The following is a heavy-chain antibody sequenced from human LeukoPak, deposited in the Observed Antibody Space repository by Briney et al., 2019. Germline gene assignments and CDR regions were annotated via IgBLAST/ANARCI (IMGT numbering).Heavy chain of an antibody. CDR1: GFTFSSYG. CDR3: ASKVSVTSYYYYYYYMDV. CDR2: IRYDGSNK. D-gene: IGHD4-17*01. J-gene: IGHJ6*03. V-gene: IGHV3-30*02. Sequence: GGSLRLSCAASGFTFSSYGMHWVRQAPGKGLEWVAFIRYDGSNKYYADSVKGRFTISRDNSKNTLYLQMNSLRVEDTAVYYCASKVSVTSYYYYYYYMDVWGKGTTVTVSS.